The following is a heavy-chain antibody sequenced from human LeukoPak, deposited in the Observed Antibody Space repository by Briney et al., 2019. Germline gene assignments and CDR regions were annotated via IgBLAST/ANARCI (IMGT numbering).Heavy chain of an antibody. Sequence: GGSLRLSCAASGFTFSNYGMHWVRQAPGKGLVWVSHINSDGSSTNYAASVKGRFTISRDNAKNTLYLQMNSLRAEDTAVYYCARQPDYWGQGTLVTASP. D-gene: IGHD1-14*01. CDR1: GFTFSNYG. CDR3: ARQPDY. V-gene: IGHV3-74*01. J-gene: IGHJ4*02. CDR2: INSDGSST.